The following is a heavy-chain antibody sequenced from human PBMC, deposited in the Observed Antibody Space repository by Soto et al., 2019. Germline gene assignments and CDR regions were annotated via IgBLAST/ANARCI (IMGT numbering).Heavy chain of an antibody. D-gene: IGHD3-9*01. CDR3: ARAETGYQTDY. CDR1: GGSVSDKTYY. V-gene: IGHV4-61*01. J-gene: IGHJ4*02. CDR2: VYYSGTT. Sequence: NPSETLSLTCSVSGGSVSDKTYYWSWIRQPPGKRLEWIGYVYYSGTTNYNPSLKSRVTISVDTSKNQFSLKLSSVTAADTAVYYCARAETGYQTDYWGQGTLVTVSS.